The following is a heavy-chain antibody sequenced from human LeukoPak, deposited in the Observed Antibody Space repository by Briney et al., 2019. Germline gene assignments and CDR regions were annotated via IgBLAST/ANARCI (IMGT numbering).Heavy chain of an antibody. CDR2: INAGNGNT. CDR3: ARERNTTGKFDP. J-gene: IGHJ5*02. CDR1: GYTFTSYA. D-gene: IGHD1-1*01. V-gene: IGHV1-3*01. Sequence: VASVKVSCKASGYTFTSYAMHWVRQAPGHRLEWMGWINAGNGNTKYSQKFQGRVTITRDTSASTAYMELSSLRSEDTAVYYCARERNTTGKFDPWGQGTLVTVSS.